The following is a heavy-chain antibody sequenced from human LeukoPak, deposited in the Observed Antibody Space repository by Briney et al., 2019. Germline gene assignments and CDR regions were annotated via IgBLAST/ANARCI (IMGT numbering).Heavy chain of an antibody. J-gene: IGHJ4*02. CDR1: GYTFTSYG. Sequence: ASVKVSCKASGYTFTSYGITWVRRAPGQGLEWMGWISVYNGNTNYAQKLQGRVTMTTDTSTSTAYMELRSLRSDDTAIYYCARDREAAGQKLTDYWGQGTLVTVSS. V-gene: IGHV1-18*01. D-gene: IGHD6-13*01. CDR2: ISVYNGNT. CDR3: ARDREAAGQKLTDY.